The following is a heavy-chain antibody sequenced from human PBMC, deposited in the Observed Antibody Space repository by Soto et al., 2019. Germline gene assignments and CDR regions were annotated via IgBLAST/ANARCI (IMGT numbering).Heavy chain of an antibody. J-gene: IGHJ6*02. CDR3: ARDASIAARKYYGMDV. CDR2: ISSSGSTI. V-gene: IGHV3-48*03. CDR1: GFTFSSYE. D-gene: IGHD6-6*01. Sequence: GGSLRLSCAASGFTFSSYEMNWVRQAPGKGLEWVSYISSSGSTIYYADSVKGRFTISGDNAKNSLYLQMNSLRAEDTAVYYCARDASIAARKYYGMDVWGQGTTVTVSS.